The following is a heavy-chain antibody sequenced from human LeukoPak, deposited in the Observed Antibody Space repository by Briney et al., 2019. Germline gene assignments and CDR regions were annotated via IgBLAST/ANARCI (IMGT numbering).Heavy chain of an antibody. V-gene: IGHV4-59*01. CDR3: ARGEYSYGPSDY. CDR2: IYYSGST. J-gene: IGHJ4*02. CDR1: GGSISSYY. D-gene: IGHD5-18*01. Sequence: PSETLSLTCTVSGGSISSYYWSWIRQPPGKGLEWIGYIYYSGSTNYNPSLKSRVTISVDTSKNQFSLKLSSVTAADTAVYYCARGEYSYGPSDYWGQGTLVTVSS.